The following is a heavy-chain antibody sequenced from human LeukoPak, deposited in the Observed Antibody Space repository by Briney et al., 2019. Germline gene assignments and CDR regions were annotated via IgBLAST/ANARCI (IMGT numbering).Heavy chain of an antibody. CDR2: ITGSSAST. CDR1: GSTFSSYA. D-gene: IGHD6-19*01. V-gene: IGHV3-23*01. Sequence: GGSLRLSCAASGSTFSSYAMSWVRQAPGKGLEWVSSITGSSASTYYADSVKGRFTISRDNSKNTLYLQMNSLRAEDTAVYYCAKAGQWLAGSRLDWGQGTLVTVSS. J-gene: IGHJ4*02. CDR3: AKAGQWLAGSRLD.